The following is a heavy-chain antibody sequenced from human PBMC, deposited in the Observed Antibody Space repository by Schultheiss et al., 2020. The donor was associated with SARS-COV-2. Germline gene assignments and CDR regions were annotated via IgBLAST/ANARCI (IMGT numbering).Heavy chain of an antibody. CDR1: GYTFTGYY. CDR2: IIPIFGTA. V-gene: IGHV1-69*01. D-gene: IGHD6-19*01. J-gene: IGHJ4*02. Sequence: SVKVSCKASGYTFTGYYMHWVRQAPGQGLEWMGGIIPIFGTANYAQKFQGRVTITADESTSTAYMELSSLRAEDTAVYYCATAPVAGTWYWGQGTLVTVSS. CDR3: ATAPVAGTWY.